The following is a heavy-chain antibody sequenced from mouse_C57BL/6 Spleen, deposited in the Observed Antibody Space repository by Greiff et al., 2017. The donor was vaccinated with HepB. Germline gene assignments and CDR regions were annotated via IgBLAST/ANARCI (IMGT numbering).Heavy chain of an antibody. CDR3: TDFYYGSTWFAY. V-gene: IGHV6-3*01. Sequence: EVKVEESGGGLVQPGGSMKLSCVASGFTFSNYWMNWVRQSPEKGLEWVAQIRLKSDNYATHYAEAVKGRFTISRDDSKSSVYLQMNNLRAEDTGIYYCTDFYYGSTWFAYWGQGTLVTVSA. CDR1: GFTFSNYW. D-gene: IGHD1-1*01. J-gene: IGHJ3*01. CDR2: IRLKSDNYAT.